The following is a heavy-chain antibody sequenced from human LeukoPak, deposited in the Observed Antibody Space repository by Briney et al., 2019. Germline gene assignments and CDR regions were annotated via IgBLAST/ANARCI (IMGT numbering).Heavy chain of an antibody. Sequence: SETLSLTCTVSGGSISSYYWSWIRQPPGKGLEWIGYIYYSGSTNYNPSLKSRVTISVDTSKNQFSLKLSSVTAADTAVYYCARVDYDFWSGLVMDVWGKGTTVTVSS. CDR3: ARVDYDFWSGLVMDV. J-gene: IGHJ6*04. CDR2: IYYSGST. D-gene: IGHD3-3*01. CDR1: GGSISSYY. V-gene: IGHV4-59*01.